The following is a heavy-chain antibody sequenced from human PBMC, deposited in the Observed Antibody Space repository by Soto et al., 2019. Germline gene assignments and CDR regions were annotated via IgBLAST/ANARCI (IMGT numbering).Heavy chain of an antibody. V-gene: IGHV1-69*12. CDR3: ASAARDGYMDPYYFDY. Sequence: QVQLVQSGAEVKKPGSSVKVSCKASGGTFSSYAISWVRQAPGQGLEWMGGIIPIFGTANYAQKFQGRVTITADESTSTAYMELSSLRSEDTAVYYCASAARDGYMDPYYFDYWGQGTLVTVSS. D-gene: IGHD5-12*01. CDR2: IIPIFGTA. CDR1: GGTFSSYA. J-gene: IGHJ4*02.